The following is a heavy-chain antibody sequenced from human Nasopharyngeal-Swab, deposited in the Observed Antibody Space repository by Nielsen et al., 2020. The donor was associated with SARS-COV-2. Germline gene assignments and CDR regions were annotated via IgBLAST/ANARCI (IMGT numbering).Heavy chain of an antibody. J-gene: IGHJ6*03. CDR3: ARGRHIVATILRYYYYMDV. CDR2: INHSGST. D-gene: IGHD5-12*01. Sequence: SETLSLTCAVYGGSFSGYYWSWIRQPPGKGLEWIGEINHSGSTNYKPSLKSRVTISVDTSKNQFSLKLSSVTAADTAVYYCARGRHIVATILRYYYYMDVWGKGTTVTVSS. CDR1: GGSFSGYY. V-gene: IGHV4-34*01.